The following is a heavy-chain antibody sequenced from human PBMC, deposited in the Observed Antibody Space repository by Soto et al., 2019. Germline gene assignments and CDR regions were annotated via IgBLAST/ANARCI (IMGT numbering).Heavy chain of an antibody. V-gene: IGHV3-7*01. CDR3: GRDQSGTGYYVDWFDP. CDR1: GFTFSSYW. Sequence: GGSLRLSCAASGFTFSSYWMTWVRQAPGKGLEWVANINQDASGKYYADSVRGRFTFSRDNAENSLYLQMNSLRVEDTAVYYCGRDQSGTGYYVDWFDPWGQGTLVTVS. D-gene: IGHD3-10*02. CDR2: INQDASGK. J-gene: IGHJ5*02.